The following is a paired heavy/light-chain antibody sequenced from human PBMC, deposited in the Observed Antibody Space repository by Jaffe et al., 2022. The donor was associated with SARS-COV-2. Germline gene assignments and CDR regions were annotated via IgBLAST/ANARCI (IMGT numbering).Light chain of an antibody. CDR3: HQYGRLPRT. CDR1: QGVSSNY. CDR2: GAS. V-gene: IGKV3-20*01. Sequence: IVLTQSPDTLSLSPGERATLSCRASQGVSSNYLAWYQQKPGQAPRLLIYGASSRATGIPDRFSGSGSGTDFTLTISRLEPEDFAVYYCHQYGRLPRTFGQGTKVEIK. J-gene: IGKJ1*01.
Heavy chain of an antibody. Sequence: QVQLVQSGAEVKKPGSSVKVSCKASAGTFSKYAISWVRQAPGQRLEWMGEIIPIFATVYYAQKFQGGVTITADESTSTAYMELNSLKSEDTAVYYCATTRFGEDYMDDWAKGTTVSVSS. J-gene: IGHJ6*03. CDR2: IIPIFATV. CDR1: AGTFSKYA. V-gene: IGHV1-69*01. D-gene: IGHD3-10*01. CDR3: ATTRFGEDYMDD.